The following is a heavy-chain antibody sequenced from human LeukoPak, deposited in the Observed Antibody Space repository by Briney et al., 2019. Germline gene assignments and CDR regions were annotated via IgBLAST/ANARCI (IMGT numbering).Heavy chain of an antibody. D-gene: IGHD7-27*01. CDR2: INHSGST. J-gene: IGHJ3*02. CDR3: ARDLGTNGEAFDI. Sequence: SETLSLTCAVYGGSFSGYYWSWIRQPPGKGLEWIGEINHSGSTNYNPSLKSRVTISVDTSKNQFSLQLNSVSPEDTAVYYCARDLGTNGEAFDIWGQGTMVTVSS. V-gene: IGHV4-34*01. CDR1: GGSFSGYY.